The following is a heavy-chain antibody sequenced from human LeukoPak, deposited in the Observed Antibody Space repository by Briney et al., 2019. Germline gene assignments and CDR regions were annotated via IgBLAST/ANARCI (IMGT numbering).Heavy chain of an antibody. Sequence: SETLSLTCTVSGVSISSSNSYWGWIRQPPGKGLEWIGSIYYTGNTYYNASLKSRVTISVHTSKNQFSLKLSSVTAADTAVYYCASYYYDTPLGWGQGTLVTVSS. J-gene: IGHJ4*02. CDR3: ASYYYDTPLG. CDR1: GVSISSSNSY. CDR2: IYYTGNT. V-gene: IGHV4-39*07. D-gene: IGHD3-22*01.